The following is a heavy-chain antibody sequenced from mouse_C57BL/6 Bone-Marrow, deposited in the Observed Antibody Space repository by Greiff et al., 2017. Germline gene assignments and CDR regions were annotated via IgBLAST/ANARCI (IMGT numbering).Heavy chain of an antibody. CDR2: ISNGGGST. V-gene: IGHV5-12*01. CDR1: GFTFSDYY. D-gene: IGHD1-2*01. J-gene: IGHJ2*01. Sequence: EVQVVESGGGLVQPGGSLKLSCAASGFTFSDYYMYWVRQTPEKRLEWVAYISNGGGSTYYPDTVKGRFTISRDNAKNTLYLQMSRLKSEDTAMYYCARHGRHFDYWGQGTTLTVSS. CDR3: ARHGRHFDY.